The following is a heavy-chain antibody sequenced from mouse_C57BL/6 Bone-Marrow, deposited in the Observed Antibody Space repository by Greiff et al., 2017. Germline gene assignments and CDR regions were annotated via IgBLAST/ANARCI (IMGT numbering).Heavy chain of an antibody. V-gene: IGHV5-6*01. J-gene: IGHJ3*01. CDR3: ARRGYYGSSPFAY. Sequence: EVQGVESGGDLVKPGGSLKLSCAASGFTFSSYGMSWVRQTPDKRLEWVATISSGGSYTYYPDSVKGRFTISRDNAKNTLYLQMSSLKSEDTAMYYCARRGYYGSSPFAYWGQGTLVTVSA. CDR2: ISSGGSYT. D-gene: IGHD1-1*01. CDR1: GFTFSSYG.